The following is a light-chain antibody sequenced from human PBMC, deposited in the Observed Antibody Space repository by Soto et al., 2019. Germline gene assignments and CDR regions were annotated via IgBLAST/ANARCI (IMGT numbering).Light chain of an antibody. CDR2: KAS. CDR1: QSVSSW. CDR3: QQYNSL. J-gene: IGKJ1*01. V-gene: IGKV1-5*03. Sequence: DIRMNQSPSTLSASVGDRVTITCRASQSVSSWVAWYHLKPGKAPKLLIYKASTLETGVPSRFSGSGSGTEFTLTISSLQPDDFATYYCQQYNSLFGQGTKVDIK.